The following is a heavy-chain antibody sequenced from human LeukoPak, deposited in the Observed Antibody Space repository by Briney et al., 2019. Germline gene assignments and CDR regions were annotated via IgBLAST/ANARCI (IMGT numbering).Heavy chain of an antibody. D-gene: IGHD4-17*01. Sequence: GGSLRLSCAASGFTFSSYAMSWVRQAPGKGLEWVSAISDSGGSTYYADSVKGRFTISRDNSKNTLYLQMNSLRAEDTAVYYCAKDKRATVTTGGAFDIWGQGTMVTVSS. J-gene: IGHJ3*02. CDR1: GFTFSSYA. V-gene: IGHV3-23*01. CDR2: ISDSGGST. CDR3: AKDKRATVTTGGAFDI.